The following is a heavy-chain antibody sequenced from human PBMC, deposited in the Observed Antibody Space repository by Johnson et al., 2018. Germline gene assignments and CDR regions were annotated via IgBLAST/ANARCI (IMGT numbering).Heavy chain of an antibody. CDR3: ARDYLLSMILVGDAFDV. D-gene: IGHD3-22*01. Sequence: VQLVESGAEVKKPGASVKVSCKASGYTFTSYAMHWVRQAPGQRLEWMGWINAGNGNTKYSQKFQGRVTITRDTSASTAYMELSSLRSEDTAVYYCARDYLLSMILVGDAFDVWGQGTMVTVSS. CDR2: INAGNGNT. V-gene: IGHV1-3*01. J-gene: IGHJ3*01. CDR1: GYTFTSYA.